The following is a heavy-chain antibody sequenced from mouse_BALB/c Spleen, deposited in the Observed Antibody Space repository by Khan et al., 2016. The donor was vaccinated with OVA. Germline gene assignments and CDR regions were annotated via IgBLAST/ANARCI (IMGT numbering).Heavy chain of an antibody. V-gene: IGHV5-6*01. J-gene: IGHJ4*01. CDR2: ISTGSSYT. CDR3: ARHEGYFDSSYAMDS. CDR1: GFTFSNYG. D-gene: IGHD1-1*01. Sequence: EVELVESGGDLVKPGGSLKLSCAASGFTFSNYGMSWVRQTPDTRLEWVAAISTGSSYTYYTDSVKGRFTISRDNAKNTLYLQMNSLKSEHTAMYYCARHEGYFDSSYAMDSWGQGTSVTVSS.